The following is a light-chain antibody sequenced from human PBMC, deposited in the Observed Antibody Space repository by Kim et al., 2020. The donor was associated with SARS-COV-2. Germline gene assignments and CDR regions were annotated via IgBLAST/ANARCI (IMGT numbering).Light chain of an antibody. V-gene: IGKV3-20*01. CDR3: LQHSRSPWT. CDR1: LSFSSTY. Sequence: PGESATLSCRDSLSFSSTYLAWYQQKPGQAPRLLIFGASSRATGIPDRFSGSGSGTDFTLTISRLEPEDFAVYYCLQHSRSPWTFGQGTKVDIK. CDR2: GAS. J-gene: IGKJ1*01.